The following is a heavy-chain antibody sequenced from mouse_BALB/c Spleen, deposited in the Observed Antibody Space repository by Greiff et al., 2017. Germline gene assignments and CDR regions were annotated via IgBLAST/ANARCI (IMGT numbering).Heavy chain of an antibody. Sequence: DVMLVESGGDLVKPGGSLKLSCAASGFTFSSYGMSWVRQTPDKRLEWVATISSGGSYTYYPDSVKGRFTISRDNAKNTLYLQMSSLKSEDTAMYYCARQGVAWFAYWGQGTLVTVSA. CDR1: GFTFSSYG. V-gene: IGHV5-6*02. J-gene: IGHJ3*01. CDR2: ISSGGSYT. CDR3: ARQGVAWFAY. D-gene: IGHD1-1*02.